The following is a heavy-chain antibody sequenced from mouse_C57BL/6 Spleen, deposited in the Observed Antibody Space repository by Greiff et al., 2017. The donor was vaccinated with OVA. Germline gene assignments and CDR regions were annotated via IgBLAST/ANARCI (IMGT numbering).Heavy chain of an antibody. D-gene: IGHD2-3*01. J-gene: IGHJ4*01. CDR1: GYTFTSYW. V-gene: IGHV1-55*01. CDR3: ARKDGAMDY. Sequence: QVHVKQPGAELVKPGASVKMSCKASGYTFTSYWITWVKQRPGQGLEWIGDIYPGSGSTNYNEKFKSKATLTVDTSSSTAYMQLSSLTSEDSAVYYCARKDGAMDYWGQGTSVTVSS. CDR2: IYPGSGST.